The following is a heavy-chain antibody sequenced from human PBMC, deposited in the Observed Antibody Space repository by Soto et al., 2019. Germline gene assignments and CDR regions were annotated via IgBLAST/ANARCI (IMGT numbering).Heavy chain of an antibody. D-gene: IGHD3-10*01. V-gene: IGHV1-69*13. CDR3: ARGPGDYYYGSGRSYYYYGMDV. J-gene: IGHJ6*02. Sequence: SVKVSCKASGGTFSSYAISWVRQAPGQGLEWMGGIIPIFGTANYAQKFQGRVTITADESTSTAYMELSSLRSEDTAVYYCARGPGDYYYGSGRSYYYYGMDVWGQGTTVTVSS. CDR1: GGTFSSYA. CDR2: IIPIFGTA.